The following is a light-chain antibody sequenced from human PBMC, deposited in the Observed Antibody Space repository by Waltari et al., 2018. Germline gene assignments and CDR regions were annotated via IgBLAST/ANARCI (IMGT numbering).Light chain of an antibody. CDR3: SSYTSNNTVI. CDR2: EVS. CDR1: SSDVGGYNY. J-gene: IGLJ2*01. V-gene: IGLV2-14*01. Sequence: QSALTQPASLSGSPGQSPTIPCAGPSSDVGGYNYAYWYRQHPGKSPKLLIYEVSHRPSGVSTRFSGSKSGNTASLTISGLQAEDEADYYCSSYTSNNTVIFGGGTKLTVL.